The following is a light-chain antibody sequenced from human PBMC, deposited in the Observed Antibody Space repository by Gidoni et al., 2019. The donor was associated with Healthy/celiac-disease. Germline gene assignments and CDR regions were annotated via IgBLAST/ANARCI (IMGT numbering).Light chain of an antibody. J-gene: IGLJ2*01. CDR2: DVS. Sequence: QSALTQPRAVYGSPGQSVTISCTGTSSDVGGYNYVSWYQQHPGKAPKLMIYDVSKRPSGVPDRFSGSKSGNTASLTISGLQAEYDADYYCCSYAGSYSVVFGGGTTLTVL. CDR1: SSDVGGYNY. V-gene: IGLV2-11*01. CDR3: CSYAGSYSVV.